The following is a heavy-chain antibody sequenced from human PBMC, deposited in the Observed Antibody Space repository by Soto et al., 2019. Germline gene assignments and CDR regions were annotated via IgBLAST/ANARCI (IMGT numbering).Heavy chain of an antibody. CDR1: GGTFSSYA. V-gene: IGHV1-69*13. CDR2: IIPIFGTA. CDR3: VRGRADYYYYGMDV. Sequence: VASVKVSCKASGGTFSSYAISWVRQARGQGLEWMGGIIPIFGTANYAQKFQGRVTITADESTSTAYMEPSSLRSEDTAVYYCVRGRADYYYYGMDVWGQGTTVTVSS. J-gene: IGHJ6*02.